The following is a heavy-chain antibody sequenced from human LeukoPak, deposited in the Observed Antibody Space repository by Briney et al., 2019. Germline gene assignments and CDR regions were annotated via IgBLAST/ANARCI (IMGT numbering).Heavy chain of an antibody. J-gene: IGHJ4*02. V-gene: IGHV3-23*01. CDR2: ISGSGGST. D-gene: IGHD3-3*01. CDR1: GFTFSSYT. CDR3: AKEAYDFWSGLFDY. Sequence: GGSLRLSCAASGFTFSSYTMIWVRQAPGKGREGVSAISGSGGSTYYADSVKGRLTISRDNSKNTLYLQMNSLRAEDTAVYYCAKEAYDFWSGLFDYWGQGTLVTVSS.